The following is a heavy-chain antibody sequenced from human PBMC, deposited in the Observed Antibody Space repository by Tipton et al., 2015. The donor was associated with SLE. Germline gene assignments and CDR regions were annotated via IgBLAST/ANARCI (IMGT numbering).Heavy chain of an antibody. CDR3: ARVAGWIEDAFDI. CDR1: GGSISSGGYY. CDR2: IYYSGST. J-gene: IGHJ3*02. Sequence: LSLTCTVSGGSISSGGYYWSWIRQHPGKGLEWIGYIYYSGSTYYNPSLKSRVTISVDTSKNQFSLKLSSVTAADTAVYYCARVAGWIEDAFDIWGQGTMVTVSS. V-gene: IGHV4-31*03. D-gene: IGHD2-2*03.